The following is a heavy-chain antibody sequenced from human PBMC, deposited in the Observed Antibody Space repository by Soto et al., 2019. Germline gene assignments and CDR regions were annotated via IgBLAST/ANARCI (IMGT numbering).Heavy chain of an antibody. CDR2: IYYSGNT. D-gene: IGHD3-9*01. Sequence: SETLSLTCIVSGGSVSSSNYYWGWVRQSPGKGLEWIGSIYYSGNTYYNPSLESRVTISVDKSNNEFSLKVISVTAADTAVYYCARLEGLATISYYFDLWGQGSLVTVSS. CDR3: ARLEGLATISYYFDL. CDR1: GGSVSSSNYY. J-gene: IGHJ4*02. V-gene: IGHV4-39*01.